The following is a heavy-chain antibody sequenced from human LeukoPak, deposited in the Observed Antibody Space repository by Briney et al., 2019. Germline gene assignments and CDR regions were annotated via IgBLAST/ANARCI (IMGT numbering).Heavy chain of an antibody. J-gene: IGHJ4*02. D-gene: IGHD6-19*01. CDR3: AKVLASSGWYPLDY. V-gene: IGHV3-23*01. CDR2: ISGSGGST. CDR1: GFTFSSYA. Sequence: PGGPLRLSCAAPGFTFSSYAMSWVRQAPGTVLPRFSAISGSGGSTYYADSVKGRFTISRDNSKNTLYLQMNSLRAEDTAVYYCAKVLASSGWYPLDYWGQGTLVTVSS.